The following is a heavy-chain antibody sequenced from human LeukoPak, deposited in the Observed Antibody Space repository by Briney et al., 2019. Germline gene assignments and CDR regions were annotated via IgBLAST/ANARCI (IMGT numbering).Heavy chain of an antibody. Sequence: SQTLSLTCTVSGGSISSGDYYWSWIRQPPGKGLEWIGYIYYSGSTYYNPSLKSRVTISADTSKNQFSLKLSSVTAADTAVYYCARDGDYDSSGKRAPGIEYWGQGTLVTVSS. D-gene: IGHD3-22*01. CDR1: GGSISSGDYY. CDR3: ARDGDYDSSGKRAPGIEY. J-gene: IGHJ4*02. V-gene: IGHV4-30-4*01. CDR2: IYYSGST.